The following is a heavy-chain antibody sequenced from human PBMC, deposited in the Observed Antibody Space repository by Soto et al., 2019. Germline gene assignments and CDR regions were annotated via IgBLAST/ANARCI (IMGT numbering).Heavy chain of an antibody. V-gene: IGHV1-46*01. CDR3: ARELNDYGDYEGEYYYYGMDV. CDR2: INPSGGST. D-gene: IGHD4-17*01. J-gene: IGHJ6*02. CDR1: GYTFTSCY. Sequence: ASVKVSCKASGYTFTSCYMHWVRQAPGQGLEWMGIINPSGGSTSYAQKFQGRVTMTRDTSTSTVYMELSSLRSEDTAVYYCARELNDYGDYEGEYYYYGMDVWGQGTTVTVSS.